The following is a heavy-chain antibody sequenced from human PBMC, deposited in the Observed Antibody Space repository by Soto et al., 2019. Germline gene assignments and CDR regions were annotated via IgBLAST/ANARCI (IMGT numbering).Heavy chain of an antibody. Sequence: QVQLVQSGAEVKKPGSSVKVSCKASGGTFSSYAISWVRQAPGQGLEWMGGIIPIFGTANYAQKFQGRVTITADESTSTAYMELISLRSEDTAVYYCARDPRGTHTRGEFDYWGQGTLVTVSS. CDR1: GGTFSSYA. V-gene: IGHV1-69*01. CDR2: IIPIFGTA. CDR3: ARDPRGTHTRGEFDY. D-gene: IGHD1-26*01. J-gene: IGHJ4*02.